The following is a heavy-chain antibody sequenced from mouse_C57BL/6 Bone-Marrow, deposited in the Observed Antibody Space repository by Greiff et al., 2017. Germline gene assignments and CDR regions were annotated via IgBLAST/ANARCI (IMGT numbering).Heavy chain of an antibody. CDR3: ARYKRGRMDY. CDR1: GFTFTDYY. Sequence: EVMLVESGGGLVQPGGSLSLSCAASGFTFTDYYMSWVRQPPGKALEWLGFIRNKANGYTTEYSASVKGRFTISRDNSQSILYLQMNALRAEDSATYYCARYKRGRMDYWGQGTSVTVSS. J-gene: IGHJ4*01. CDR2: IRNKANGYTT. V-gene: IGHV7-3*01.